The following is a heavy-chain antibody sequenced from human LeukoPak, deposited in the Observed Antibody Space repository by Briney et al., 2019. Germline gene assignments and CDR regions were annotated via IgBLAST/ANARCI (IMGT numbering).Heavy chain of an antibody. CDR3: ARGGDSSGYYYPVFDY. Sequence: SETLSLTCTVSGGSISSYYWSWIRQPPGKGLEWIGYIYYSGSTKHNPSLKSRVTISVDTSKNQFSLILSSVTAADTAVYYCARGGDSSGYYYPVFDYWGQGTLVTVSS. J-gene: IGHJ4*02. D-gene: IGHD3-22*01. CDR2: IYYSGST. V-gene: IGHV4-59*01. CDR1: GGSISSYY.